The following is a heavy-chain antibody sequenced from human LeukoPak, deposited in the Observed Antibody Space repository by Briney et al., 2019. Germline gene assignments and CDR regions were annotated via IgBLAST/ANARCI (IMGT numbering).Heavy chain of an antibody. CDR3: ARVGLGYRSLYDY. CDR1: GYTFTSYA. Sequence: ASVKVSCKASGYTFTSYAIHWVRQAPGQRLEWMGWISAGNGNTKYSQNFQGRVTFISNTSATTAFMELSSLRSEDAAVYYCARVGLGYRSLYDYWGQGTLVTVSS. D-gene: IGHD5-18*01. V-gene: IGHV1-3*01. CDR2: ISAGNGNT. J-gene: IGHJ4*02.